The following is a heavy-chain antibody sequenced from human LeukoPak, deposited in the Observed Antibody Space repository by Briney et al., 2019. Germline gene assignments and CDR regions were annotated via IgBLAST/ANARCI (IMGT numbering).Heavy chain of an antibody. V-gene: IGHV4-34*01. D-gene: IGHD3-10*01. CDR2: INHSGST. CDR3: ARDPGFGFDP. J-gene: IGHJ5*02. Sequence: SETLSLTCAVYGGSFSGYYWSWIRQPPGKGLEWIGEINHSGSTNYNPSLKSRVTISVDTSKNQFSLKLSSVTAADTAVYYCARDPGFGFDPCGQGPLVTVSS. CDR1: GGSFSGYY.